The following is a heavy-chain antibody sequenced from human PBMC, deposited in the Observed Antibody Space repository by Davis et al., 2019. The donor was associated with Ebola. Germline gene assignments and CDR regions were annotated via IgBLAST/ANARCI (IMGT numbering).Heavy chain of an antibody. Sequence: SETLSLTCTVPGGSISSYYWSWIRQPPGKGLEWIGYIYYSGSTNYNPSLKSRVTISIDTSKNQFSLEVRSVTAADTAFYYCVRGSDAYESGYWGQGTLVTVSS. V-gene: IGHV4-59*01. CDR1: GGSISSYY. D-gene: IGHD1-26*01. CDR2: IYYSGST. CDR3: VRGSDAYESGY. J-gene: IGHJ4*02.